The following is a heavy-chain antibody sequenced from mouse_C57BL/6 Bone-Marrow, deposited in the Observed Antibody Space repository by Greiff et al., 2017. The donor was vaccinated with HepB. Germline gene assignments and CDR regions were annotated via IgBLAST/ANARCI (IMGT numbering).Heavy chain of an antibody. Sequence: VQVVESGPELVKPGASVKISCKASGYAFSSSWMNWVKQRPGKGLEWIGRIYPGDGDTNYNGKFKGKATLTADKSSSTAYMQLSSLTSEDSAVYFCARRDYYGSSYDYAMDYWGQGTSVTVSS. J-gene: IGHJ4*01. V-gene: IGHV1-82*01. CDR2: IYPGDGDT. CDR1: GYAFSSSW. CDR3: ARRDYYGSSYDYAMDY. D-gene: IGHD1-1*01.